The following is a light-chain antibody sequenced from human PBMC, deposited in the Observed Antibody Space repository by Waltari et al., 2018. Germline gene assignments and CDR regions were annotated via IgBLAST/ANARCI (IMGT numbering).Light chain of an antibody. Sequence: EIVLTQSPGPLSLSPGDRATLSFRASQTVRTTYLAWYQQKPGQAPTLLIYGASSRATGIPDRFSGSGSGTDFSLTISSLEPEDFAVYYCQQYDISPLTFGGGTKVEIK. J-gene: IGKJ4*01. CDR2: GAS. CDR1: QTVRTTY. V-gene: IGKV3-20*01. CDR3: QQYDISPLT.